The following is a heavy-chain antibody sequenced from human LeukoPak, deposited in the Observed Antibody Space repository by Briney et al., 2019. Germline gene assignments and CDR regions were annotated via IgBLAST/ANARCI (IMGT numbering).Heavy chain of an antibody. J-gene: IGHJ4*02. V-gene: IGHV3-15*01. D-gene: IGHD1-26*01. CDR3: TTVGDYSGSYVWFDY. Sequence: GGSLRLSCAASGFTFSNAWMSWVRQAPGKGLEWVGRIKSKTDAGTTAYAAPVKGRFTISRDDSNNTLYLQMNSLKTEDTAVCYCTTVGDYSGSYVWFDYWGQGTLVTVSS. CDR2: IKSKTDAGTT. CDR1: GFTFSNAW.